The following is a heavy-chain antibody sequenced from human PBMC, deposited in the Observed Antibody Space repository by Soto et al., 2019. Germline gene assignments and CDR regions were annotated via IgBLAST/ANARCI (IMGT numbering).Heavy chain of an antibody. CDR1: TFTFRSYW. D-gene: IGHD2-21*01. J-gene: IGHJ4*02. Sequence: TGGSLRLSCVASTFTFRSYWMHWVRQAPGKGLVWVSRINTDGTTTTYADSVKGRFTTSRDNAANTLYLQMNSLRAEDTAVYYCATVPTGKFGVWNSWGQGTLVTVSS. CDR2: INTDGTTT. V-gene: IGHV3-74*01. CDR3: ATVPTGKFGVWNS.